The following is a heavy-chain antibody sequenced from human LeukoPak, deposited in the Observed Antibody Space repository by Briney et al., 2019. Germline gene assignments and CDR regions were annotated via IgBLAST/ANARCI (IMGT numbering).Heavy chain of an antibody. J-gene: IGHJ4*02. CDR3: ARDALYSYSPPGDY. D-gene: IGHD1-26*01. CDR1: GYTFTSYC. Sequence: ASVKVSCTASGYTFTSYCMNWVRQAPGQGLEWMALINGNGGSTKYVESFKGRFTMTVDMSTSTVYMELNSLRSVDTAVYYCARDALYSYSPPGDYWGQGTLVTVSS. V-gene: IGHV1-46*01. CDR2: INGNGGST.